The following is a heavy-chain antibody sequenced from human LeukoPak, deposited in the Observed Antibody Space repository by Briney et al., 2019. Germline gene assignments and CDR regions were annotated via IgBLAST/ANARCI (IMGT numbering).Heavy chain of an antibody. CDR2: ISYDGSNK. J-gene: IGHJ3*02. Sequence: GSLRLSCAASGFPFSSYAMHWVRRAPGKGLEWVAVISYDGSNKYYADSVKGRFTISRDNSKNTLYLQMNSLRAEDTAVYYCAREGPSDAFDIWGQGTMVTVSS. CDR1: GFPFSSYA. CDR3: AREGPSDAFDI. V-gene: IGHV3-30-3*01.